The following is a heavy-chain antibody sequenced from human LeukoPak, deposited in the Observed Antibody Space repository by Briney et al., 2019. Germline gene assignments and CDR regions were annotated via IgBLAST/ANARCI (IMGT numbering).Heavy chain of an antibody. CDR3: AKADSNGYGGVLRYFDY. J-gene: IGHJ4*02. D-gene: IGHD5-18*01. CDR1: GFTFSSYA. V-gene: IGHV3-23*01. Sequence: PGGSLRLSCAASGFTFSSYAMSWVRQAPGKGLEWVSIISGSDYTTYYVDSVKGRFTISRDNSKNTLYLQMNSLRAGDTAVYYCAKADSNGYGGVLRYFDYWGQGNVVTVSS. CDR2: ISGSDYTT.